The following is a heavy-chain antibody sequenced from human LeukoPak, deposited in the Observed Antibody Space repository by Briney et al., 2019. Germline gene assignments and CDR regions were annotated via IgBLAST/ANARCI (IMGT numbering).Heavy chain of an antibody. CDR1: GGSISSSTYY. V-gene: IGHV4-39*07. CDR3: ARTTEGGYTYGYFYYYYMDV. CDR2: IYYNGST. D-gene: IGHD5-18*01. J-gene: IGHJ6*03. Sequence: MASETLSLTCTVSGGSISSSTYYWGWIRQPPGKGLEWIGSIYYNGSTYYNPSLKSRLTISVDTSKNQFSLKLTSVTAADTAVYYCARTTEGGYTYGYFYYYYMDVWGKGTTVTISS.